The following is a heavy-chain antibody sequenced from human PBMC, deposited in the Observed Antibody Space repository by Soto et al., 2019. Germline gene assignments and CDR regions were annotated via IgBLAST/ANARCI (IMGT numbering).Heavy chain of an antibody. V-gene: IGHV1-3*04. J-gene: IGHJ4*02. CDR1: GYTFTEFP. Sequence: QVRLVQSGPEVKKPGASVQVSCKASGYTFTEFPIHWVSQAPGQGLQWVGWSDTGNGKTRYSAKFRGRVTLTRDTSADTAYMDLRGLRSEDTAVFCGARAKAIKSDFWGQGTVVTVSS. CDR2: SDTGNGKT. CDR3: ARAKAIKSDF.